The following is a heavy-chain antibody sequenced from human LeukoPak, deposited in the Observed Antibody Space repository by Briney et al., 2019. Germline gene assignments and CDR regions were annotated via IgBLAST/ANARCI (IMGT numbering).Heavy chain of an antibody. CDR3: ARAGYCTNGVCYTWVDY. J-gene: IGHJ4*02. CDR1: GHTFTSYD. CDR2: MNPNSGNT. D-gene: IGHD2-8*01. Sequence: GASVKVSCKASGHTFTSYDINWVRQATGQGLEWMGWMNPNSGNTGYAQKFQGRVTITRNTSISTAYMELSSLRSEDTAVYYCARAGYCTNGVCYTWVDYWGQGTLVTVSS. V-gene: IGHV1-8*03.